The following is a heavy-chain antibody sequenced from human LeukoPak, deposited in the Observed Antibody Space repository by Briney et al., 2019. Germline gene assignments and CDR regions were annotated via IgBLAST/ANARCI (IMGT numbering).Heavy chain of an antibody. Sequence: IPSETLSLTCTVSGGSISSSPYYWGWIRQPPGKGLEWIGSIYYSGTTHYNPSLKSRVTISVDTSKNQFSLKLSSVTAADTAVYYCARDRYWFDPWGQGTLVTVSS. CDR2: IYYSGTT. CDR1: GGSISSSPYY. V-gene: IGHV4-39*07. J-gene: IGHJ5*02. CDR3: ARDRYWFDP.